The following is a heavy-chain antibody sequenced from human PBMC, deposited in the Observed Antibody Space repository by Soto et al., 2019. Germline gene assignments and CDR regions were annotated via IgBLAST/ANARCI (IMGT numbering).Heavy chain of an antibody. CDR1: GGSISSYY. CDR2: IYYSGST. Sequence: SETLSLTCTVSGGSISSYYWSWIRQPPGKGLEWIGYIYYSGSTNYNPSLKSRVTISVDTSKNQFSLKLSSVTAADTAVYYCARERGIAVAGTKGWFDPWGQGTLVTVST. V-gene: IGHV4-59*01. CDR3: ARERGIAVAGTKGWFDP. D-gene: IGHD6-19*01. J-gene: IGHJ5*02.